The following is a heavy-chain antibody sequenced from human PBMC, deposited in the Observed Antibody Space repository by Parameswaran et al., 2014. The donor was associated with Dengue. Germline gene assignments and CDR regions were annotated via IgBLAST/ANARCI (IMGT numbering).Heavy chain of an antibody. Sequence: VRQAPGKGLEWVSAISGSGGSTYYADSVKGRFTISRDNSKNTLYLQMNSLRAEDTAVYYCAKDRNHYGDYVDWFDPWGQGTLVTVSS. D-gene: IGHD4-17*01. CDR2: ISGSGGST. CDR3: AKDRNHYGDYVDWFDP. J-gene: IGHJ5*02. V-gene: IGHV3-23*01.